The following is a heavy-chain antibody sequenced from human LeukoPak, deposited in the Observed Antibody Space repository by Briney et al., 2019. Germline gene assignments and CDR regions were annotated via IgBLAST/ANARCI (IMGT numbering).Heavy chain of an antibody. CDR2: INHSGST. CDR3: ASLCSSTSCRDY. V-gene: IGHV4-34*01. CDR1: GGSFSGYY. J-gene: IGHJ4*02. D-gene: IGHD2-2*01. Sequence: PSETLSLTCAVYGGSFSGYYWSWIRQPPGKGLEWIGEINHSGSTNYNPSLKSRVTISADTSKNQFSLKLSSVTAADTAVYYCASLCSSTSCRDYWGQGTLVTVPS.